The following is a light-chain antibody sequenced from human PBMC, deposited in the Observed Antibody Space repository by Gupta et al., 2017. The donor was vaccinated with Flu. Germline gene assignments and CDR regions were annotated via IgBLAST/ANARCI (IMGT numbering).Light chain of an antibody. CDR2: DTS. CDR1: QSVSSN. Sequence: DIVMTQSPATLSVSPGERATLSCRASQSVSSNLAWYQQKPGQAPRLLLYDTSTRATGIPARFSGSGSGTXFTLTIXSLQSEDSAVYYCQQYNYWPILFGXGTKLEIK. CDR3: QQYNYWPIL. V-gene: IGKV3-15*01. J-gene: IGKJ2*01.